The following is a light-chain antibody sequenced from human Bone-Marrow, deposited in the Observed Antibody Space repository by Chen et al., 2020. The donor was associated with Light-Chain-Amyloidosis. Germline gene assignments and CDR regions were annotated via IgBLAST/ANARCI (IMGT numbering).Light chain of an antibody. J-gene: IGLJ2*01. Sequence: SYELPQPPSVSVSPGQTARITCSGDDLPTKYAYWYQQKPGQAPVLWIHRDTERPSGISERFYGSSSGTTATVTIRGVQAEYEADYHCQSADSSGTYEGIFGGGTKLTVL. CDR2: RDT. CDR1: DLPTKY. V-gene: IGLV3-25*03. CDR3: QSADSSGTYEGI.